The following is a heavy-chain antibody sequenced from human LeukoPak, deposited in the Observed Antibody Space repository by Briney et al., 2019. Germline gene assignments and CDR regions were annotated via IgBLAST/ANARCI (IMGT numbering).Heavy chain of an antibody. CDR1: GGSISKYF. V-gene: IGHV4-59*08. D-gene: IGHD2-15*01. CDR2: IYYTGTT. J-gene: IGHJ4*02. Sequence: SETLSLTCTVSGGSISKYFWSWIRQPPGKGLEWIGYIYYTGTTNYNPSLKSRVTISVDTTKNQFSLKLTSVTAADTAVYYCARLRRSGGSCYDYWGQGTLVTVSS. CDR3: ARLRRSGGSCYDY.